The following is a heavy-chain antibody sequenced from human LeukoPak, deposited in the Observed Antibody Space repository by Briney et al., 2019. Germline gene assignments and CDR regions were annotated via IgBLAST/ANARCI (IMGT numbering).Heavy chain of an antibody. J-gene: IGHJ4*02. CDR1: GASISSYY. Sequence: PSETLSLTCTVSGASISSYYWSWIRQPPGKGLEWIGYIYYSGSAKYNPSLKSRVTISVDTSKNQFSLNLSSVTAADTAVYYCARDVISSSAYWGQGILVTVSS. CDR2: IYYSGSA. D-gene: IGHD6-13*01. V-gene: IGHV4-59*01. CDR3: ARDVISSSAY.